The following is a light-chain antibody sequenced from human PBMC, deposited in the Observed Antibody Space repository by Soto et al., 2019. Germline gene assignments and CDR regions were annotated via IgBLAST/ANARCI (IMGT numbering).Light chain of an antibody. CDR1: QSVLYSSKNKNY. Sequence: DIVMTQSPDSLAVSLGERATINCKSSQSVLYSSKNKNYLAWYQQKPGQPPKLLIYWASTRESGVPDRFSGSRSDTDFTLTISSLQAEDVAVYYCQQYYTTPLLTFGGGTKVEIK. V-gene: IGKV4-1*01. CDR2: WAS. CDR3: QQYYTTPLLT. J-gene: IGKJ4*01.